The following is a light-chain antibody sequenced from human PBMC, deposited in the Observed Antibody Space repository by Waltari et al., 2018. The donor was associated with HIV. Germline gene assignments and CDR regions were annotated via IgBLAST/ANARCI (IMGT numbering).Light chain of an antibody. CDR2: GNT. CDR1: TSNTGAGYD. Sequence: QSVLTPPPSVSGAPGQRVSISCTGSTSNTGAGYDVPWYHQVPGTAPKLLIFGNTNRPSGVPDRISGSKSGTSASLAISGLRAEDEAYYYCQSYDSSLSGSWVFGGGTKLTVL. V-gene: IGLV1-40*01. J-gene: IGLJ3*02. CDR3: QSYDSSLSGSWV.